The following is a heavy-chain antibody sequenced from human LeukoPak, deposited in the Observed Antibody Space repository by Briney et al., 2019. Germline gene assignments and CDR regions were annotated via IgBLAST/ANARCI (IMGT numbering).Heavy chain of an antibody. V-gene: IGHV4-34*01. CDR2: INHSGST. Sequence: SETLSLTCAVYGGSFSGYYWSWIRQPPGKGLEWIGEINHSGSTNYNPSLKSRVNISVDTSKNQFSLKLSSVTAADTAVYYCARGRFGYCSSTSCPPRGRFDPWGQGTLVTVSS. CDR3: ARGRFGYCSSTSCPPRGRFDP. CDR1: GGSFSGYY. J-gene: IGHJ5*02. D-gene: IGHD2-2*01.